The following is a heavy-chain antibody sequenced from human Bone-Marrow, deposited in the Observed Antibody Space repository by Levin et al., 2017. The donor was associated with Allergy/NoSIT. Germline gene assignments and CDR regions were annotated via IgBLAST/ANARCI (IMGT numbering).Heavy chain of an antibody. J-gene: IGHJ4*02. CDR1: GFTVSSNY. Sequence: PGGSLRLSCAASGFTVSSNYMSWVRQAPGKGLEWVSVIYSGGSTYYADSVKGRFTISRDNSKNTLYLQMNSLRAEDTAVYYCATGSDIQSFDYWGQGTLVTVSS. V-gene: IGHV3-53*01. CDR3: ATGSDIQSFDY. CDR2: IYSGGST. D-gene: IGHD5-18*01.